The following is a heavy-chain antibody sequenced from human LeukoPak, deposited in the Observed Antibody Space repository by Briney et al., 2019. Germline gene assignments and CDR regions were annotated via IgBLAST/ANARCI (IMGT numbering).Heavy chain of an antibody. Sequence: SETLSLTCTVSGGSISSYYWSWIRQPPGKGLEWIGYIYYSGSTNYNPSLKSRVTISVDTSKNQFSLKLSSVTAADTAVYYCARDTRTRTREYYYYYMDVWGKGTTVTVSS. CDR2: IYYSGST. J-gene: IGHJ6*03. V-gene: IGHV4-59*01. CDR3: ARDTRTRTREYYYYYMDV. D-gene: IGHD2-8*01. CDR1: GGSISSYY.